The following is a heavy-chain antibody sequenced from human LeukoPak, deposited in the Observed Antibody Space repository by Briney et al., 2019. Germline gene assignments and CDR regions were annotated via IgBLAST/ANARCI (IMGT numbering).Heavy chain of an antibody. CDR2: IKQDGSEK. CDR1: RFTFSNYW. D-gene: IGHD1-26*01. V-gene: IGHV3-7*03. Sequence: GGSLRLSCVASRFTFSNYWMTWVRQAPGKGLEWVANIKQDGSEKNYVDSVKGRFTISRDNAENSLYLQMNSLRAEDTAVYYCAKLSWRELLSDDFDYWGQGTLVTVSS. J-gene: IGHJ4*02. CDR3: AKLSWRELLSDDFDY.